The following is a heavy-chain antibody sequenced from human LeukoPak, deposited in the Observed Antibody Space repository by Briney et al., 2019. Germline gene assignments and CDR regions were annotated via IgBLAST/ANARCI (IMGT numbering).Heavy chain of an antibody. CDR2: INPNSGGT. CDR3: ARGRRYSSSSPLFDY. CDR1: GYTFTGYY. D-gene: IGHD6-6*01. V-gene: IGHV1-2*02. J-gene: IGHJ4*02. Sequence: GASVKVSCKASGYTFTGYYMHWVRQAPGQGLEWMGWINPNSGGTNYAQKFQGRVTMTRDTSISTAYMELSRLRSDDTAVYYCARGRRYSSSSPLFDYWGQGTLVTVSS.